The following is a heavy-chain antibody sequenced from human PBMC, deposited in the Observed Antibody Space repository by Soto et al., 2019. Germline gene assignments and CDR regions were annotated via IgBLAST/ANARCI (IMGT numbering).Heavy chain of an antibody. D-gene: IGHD6-13*01. CDR2: IIPMFGTT. V-gene: IGHV1-69*01. CDR1: GGTFSRYA. CDR3: ARASIHGSSWYFWFDP. J-gene: IGHJ5*01. Sequence: QVQLVQSGAEVRKPGSSVKVSCKASGGTFSRYAINWVRQAPGQGLEWMGGIIPMFGTTNYALKFKGRDTITADESTSTIYMELNTLRSEYAAVYYCARASIHGSSWYFWFDPWGQGPLVTVSS.